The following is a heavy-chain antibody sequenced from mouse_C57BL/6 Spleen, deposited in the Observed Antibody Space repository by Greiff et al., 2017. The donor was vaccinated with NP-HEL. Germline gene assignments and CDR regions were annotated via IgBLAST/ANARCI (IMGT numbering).Heavy chain of an antibody. J-gene: IGHJ3*01. CDR2: ISNLAYSI. Sequence: EVKLMESGGGLVQPGGSLKLSCAASGFTFSDYGMAWVRQAPRKGPEWVAFISNLAYSIYYADTVTGRFTISRENAKNTLYLEMSSLRSEDTAMYYCARQDYGSSSPFAYWGQGTLVTVSA. V-gene: IGHV5-15*01. D-gene: IGHD1-1*01. CDR1: GFTFSDYG. CDR3: ARQDYGSSSPFAY.